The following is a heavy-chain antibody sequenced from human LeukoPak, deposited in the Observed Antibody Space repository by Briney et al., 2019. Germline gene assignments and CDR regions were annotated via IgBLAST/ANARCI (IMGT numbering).Heavy chain of an antibody. CDR3: ARAEKKHSGLCYDFWSDQYYFDY. D-gene: IGHD3-3*01. CDR1: GYTFTSYA. Sequence: GALVKVSCKASGYTFTSYAMHWVRQAPGQRLEWMGWINAGNGNTKYSQKFQGRVTITRDTSASTAYMELSSLRSEDTAVYYCARAEKKHSGLCYDFWSDQYYFDYWGQGTLVTVSS. V-gene: IGHV1-3*01. CDR2: INAGNGNT. J-gene: IGHJ4*02.